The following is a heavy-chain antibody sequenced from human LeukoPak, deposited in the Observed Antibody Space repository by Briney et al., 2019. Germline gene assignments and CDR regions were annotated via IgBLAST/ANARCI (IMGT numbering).Heavy chain of an antibody. CDR3: ARTTNSYYYYYYIDV. D-gene: IGHD1-26*01. J-gene: IGHJ6*03. CDR1: GYTFTSSG. CDR2: INAYNGNT. Sequence: GASVKVSCKASGYTFTSSGISWVRQAPGQGLEWMGWINAYNGNTDYAQKLQGRVTMTTDTSTSTAYMELRSLRFDDTAVYYCARTTNSYYYYYYIDVWGKGTTVTVSS. V-gene: IGHV1-18*01.